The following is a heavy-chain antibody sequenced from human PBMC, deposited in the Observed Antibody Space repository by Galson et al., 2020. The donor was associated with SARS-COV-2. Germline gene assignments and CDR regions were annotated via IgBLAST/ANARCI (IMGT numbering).Heavy chain of an antibody. CDR2: IGTADDT. CDR3: ARGGVAGTIYYYYGMDV. D-gene: IGHD6-19*01. V-gene: IGHV3-13*01. J-gene: IGHJ6*02. Sequence: GGSLRLSCAASGFTFSNYDMHWVRQATGKGLEWVSAIGTADDTYYAGSVKGRFTVSRENAKNSLYLHMNSLRAGDTAVYYCARGGVAGTIYYYYGMDVWGQGTTVTVSS. CDR1: GFTFSNYD.